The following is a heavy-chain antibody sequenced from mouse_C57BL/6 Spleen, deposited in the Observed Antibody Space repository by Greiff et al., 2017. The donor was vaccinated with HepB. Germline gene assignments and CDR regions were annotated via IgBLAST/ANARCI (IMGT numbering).Heavy chain of an antibody. CDR3: VRASYYYDAMDY. V-gene: IGHV1-82*01. Sequence: VKLVESGPELVKPGASVKISCKASGYAFSSSWMNWVKQRPGKGLEWIGRIYPGDGDTNYNGKFKGKATLTADKSSSTAYMQLSSLTSEDSAVYFCVRASYYYDAMDYWGQGTSVTVSS. CDR2: IYPGDGDT. CDR1: GYAFSSSW. D-gene: IGHD1-1*01. J-gene: IGHJ4*01.